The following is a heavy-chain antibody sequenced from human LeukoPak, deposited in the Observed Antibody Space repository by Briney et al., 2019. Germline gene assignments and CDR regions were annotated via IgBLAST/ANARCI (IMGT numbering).Heavy chain of an antibody. D-gene: IGHD4-11*01. J-gene: IGHJ5*02. CDR1: GASINTYY. V-gene: IGHV4-59*08. CDR2: IYYTGIT. Sequence: RSSETLSLTCFVSGASINTYYWGWLRQPPGKGLEWLGNIYYTGITNYNPSLKSRVTISVDTSKNQFSLKLGSVSAADTAVYYCARRRTVYSSFDPWGQGTLVTVSS. CDR3: ARRRTVYSSFDP.